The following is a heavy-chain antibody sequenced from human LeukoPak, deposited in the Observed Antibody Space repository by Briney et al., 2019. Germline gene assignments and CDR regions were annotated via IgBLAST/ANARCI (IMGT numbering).Heavy chain of an antibody. J-gene: IGHJ4*02. CDR3: AKDRYEQQLADYFDY. Sequence: SGGSLRLSCAASGITFSNYAMSWVRQAPGKGLEWVSAISGSGGSTYYADSVKGRFTISRDNSKNTLYLQMNSLRAEDTAVYYCAKDRYEQQLADYFDYWGQGTLVTVSS. D-gene: IGHD6-13*01. CDR1: GITFSNYA. CDR2: ISGSGGST. V-gene: IGHV3-23*01.